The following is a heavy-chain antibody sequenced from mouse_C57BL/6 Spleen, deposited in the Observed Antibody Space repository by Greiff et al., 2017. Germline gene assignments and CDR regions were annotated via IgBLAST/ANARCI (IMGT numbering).Heavy chain of an antibody. V-gene: IGHV1-59*01. CDR3: ARGLYGNYYAMDY. D-gene: IGHD2-1*01. CDR1: GYTFTSYW. CDR2: IDPSDSYT. Sequence: QVQLQQPGAELVRPGTSVKLSCKASGYTFTSYWMHWVKQRPGQGLEWIGVIDPSDSYTNYNQKFKGKATLTVDTSSSTAYMQLSSLTSEDSAVYYCARGLYGNYYAMDYWGQGTSVTVSS. J-gene: IGHJ4*01.